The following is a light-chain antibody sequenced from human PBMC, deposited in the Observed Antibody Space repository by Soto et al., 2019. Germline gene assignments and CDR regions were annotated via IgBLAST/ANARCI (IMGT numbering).Light chain of an antibody. CDR2: ENS. Sequence: QSVLTQPPSVSGAPGQRVTISCTGSSSNFGAGYDVHWYQHLPGTAPKLLIYENSNRPSGVPDRFSGSISGTSASLAITGLQAEDAADYYCQSYDSSLGDWVFGGGTKVTVL. CDR3: QSYDSSLGDWV. V-gene: IGLV1-40*01. J-gene: IGLJ3*02. CDR1: SSNFGAGYD.